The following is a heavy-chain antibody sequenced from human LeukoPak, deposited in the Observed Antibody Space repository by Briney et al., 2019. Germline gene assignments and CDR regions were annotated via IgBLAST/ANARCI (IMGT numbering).Heavy chain of an antibody. CDR1: GFTFSNHW. V-gene: IGHV3-74*01. CDR3: AREAVDSDAFDI. D-gene: IGHD4-23*01. J-gene: IGHJ3*02. Sequence: GGSLRLSCAASGFTFSNHWMHWVRQAPGKGLVWVSRINSDGSGTHYADSVKGRFAISRNNAKNTLSLQMNSLRADDTAIYYCAREAVDSDAFDIWGRGTMVTVSS. CDR2: INSDGSGT.